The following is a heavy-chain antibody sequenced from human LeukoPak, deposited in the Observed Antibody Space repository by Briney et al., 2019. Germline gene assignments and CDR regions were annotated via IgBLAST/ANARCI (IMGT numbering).Heavy chain of an antibody. Sequence: GGSLRLSCAASGFTFSSYEMNWVRRAPGKGLEWISYISRSGSTINYADSVKGRFTISRDDAKYSLYLRMNSLRAEDTAVYYCAKSTVTNYFDNWGQGSLVTVSS. CDR3: AKSTVTNYFDN. CDR2: ISRSGSTI. J-gene: IGHJ4*02. CDR1: GFTFSSYE. D-gene: IGHD4-17*01. V-gene: IGHV3-48*03.